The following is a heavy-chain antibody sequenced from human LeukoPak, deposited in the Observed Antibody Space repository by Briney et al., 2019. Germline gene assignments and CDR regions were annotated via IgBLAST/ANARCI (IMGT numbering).Heavy chain of an antibody. CDR2: IYPGDSDT. CDR3: AASYSSSWVPYDY. CDR1: GYSFTSYW. V-gene: IGHV5-51*01. Sequence: GESLKISCKGSGYSFTSYWIGWVRQMPGKGLEWMGIIYPGDSDTRYSPSFQGQVTISADKSISTAYLQWSSLKASDTAMHYFAASYSSSWVPYDYWGQGTLVTVSS. J-gene: IGHJ4*02. D-gene: IGHD6-13*01.